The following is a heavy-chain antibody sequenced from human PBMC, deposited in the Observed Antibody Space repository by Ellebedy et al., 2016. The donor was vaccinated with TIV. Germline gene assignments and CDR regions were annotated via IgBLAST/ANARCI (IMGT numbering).Heavy chain of an antibody. J-gene: IGHJ4*02. D-gene: IGHD3-16*02. CDR1: GYTLTELA. CDR2: FDPEDGET. V-gene: IGHV1-24*01. CDR3: ATLLSNLDY. Sequence: AASVKVSCKVSGYTLTELAIHWVRQAPGKGLEWMGGFDPEDGETTNAQKFQGRVTMTEDTSTDTAYMELSSLRSEDTAVYYCATLLSNLDYWGQGTLVTVSS.